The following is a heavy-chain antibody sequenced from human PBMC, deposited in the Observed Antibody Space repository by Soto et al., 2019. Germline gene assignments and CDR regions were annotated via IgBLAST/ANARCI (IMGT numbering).Heavy chain of an antibody. V-gene: IGHV4-4*07. D-gene: IGHD6-13*01. J-gene: IGHJ5*02. Sequence: SETLSLTCTVSGASMNSYHWSWIRQPAGKGLEWIGHIYSSGSTNYNPSLKSRVTMSVDTSKNQFSLRLMSLTAADTTVYYCARDQGVAAAGITWFDPWGQGSLVTVSS. CDR1: GASMNSYH. CDR3: ARDQGVAAAGITWFDP. CDR2: IYSSGST.